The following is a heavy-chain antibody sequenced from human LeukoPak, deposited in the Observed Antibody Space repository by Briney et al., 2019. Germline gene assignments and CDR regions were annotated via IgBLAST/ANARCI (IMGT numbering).Heavy chain of an antibody. D-gene: IGHD6-13*01. CDR3: ARDREGIAAAGTWLGNYYYGMDV. J-gene: IGHJ6*02. CDR1: GGSFSGYY. Sequence: PSETLSLTCAVYGGSFSGYYWSWIRQPPGKGLEWIGEINHSGSTNYNPSLKSRVTISVDTSKNQFSLKLSSVTAADTAVYYCARDREGIAAAGTWLGNYYYGMDVWGQGTTVTVSS. V-gene: IGHV4-34*01. CDR2: INHSGST.